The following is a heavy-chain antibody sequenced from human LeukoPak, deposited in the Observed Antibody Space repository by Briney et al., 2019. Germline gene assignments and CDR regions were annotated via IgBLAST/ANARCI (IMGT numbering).Heavy chain of an antibody. D-gene: IGHD5-18*01. CDR2: IYYSGST. Sequence: SETLSLTCTVSGGSISSYYWSWIRQPPGKGLEWIGYIYYSGSTNYNPSLKGRVTISVDTSKNQFSLKLSSVTAADTAVYYCARERNTAMVSWGQGTLVTVSS. CDR1: GGSISSYY. V-gene: IGHV4-59*01. CDR3: ARERNTAMVS. J-gene: IGHJ4*02.